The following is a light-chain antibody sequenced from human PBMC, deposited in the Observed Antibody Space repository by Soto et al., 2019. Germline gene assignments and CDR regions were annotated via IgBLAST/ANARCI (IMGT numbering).Light chain of an antibody. V-gene: IGKV1-9*01. J-gene: IGKJ1*01. CDR2: AAS. CDR3: QQYLWT. Sequence: IQLTQSPSSLSASVGDRVTITCRASQGISSFLAWYQQKPGKAPNLLIYAASTLQTGVPSRFSGSGSGTEFTLTISSLQPDDFATYYCQQYLWTFGQGTKVDIK. CDR1: QGISSF.